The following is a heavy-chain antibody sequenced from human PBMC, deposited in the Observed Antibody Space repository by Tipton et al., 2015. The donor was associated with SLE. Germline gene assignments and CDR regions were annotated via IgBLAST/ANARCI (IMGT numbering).Heavy chain of an antibody. V-gene: IGHV4-31*03. CDR3: ARMGGIRWYFDL. J-gene: IGHJ2*01. D-gene: IGHD3-16*01. CDR1: GGSISDGAYY. CDR2: IYYTGAT. Sequence: TLSLTCSVSGGSISDGAYYWSWIRQHPGKGLEWIGYIYYTGATYFNPSLESRVTMSVDTSENQFSLKLTSVTAADTAIYYRARMGGIRWYFDLWGRGTLVTVSS.